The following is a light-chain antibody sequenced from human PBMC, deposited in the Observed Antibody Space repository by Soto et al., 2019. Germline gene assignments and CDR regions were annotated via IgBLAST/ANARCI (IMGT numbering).Light chain of an antibody. CDR2: AAS. V-gene: IGKV1-39*01. CDR1: QSISTW. Sequence: DIQMTQSPSTLSSSVGDSVTITCRGSQSISTWLAWYQQKPGKAPKLLIYAASNLQSGVPSRFSGSESGTDFTLTISSLQPEDFATYYCQQSYGTPITFGQGTRLEIK. J-gene: IGKJ5*01. CDR3: QQSYGTPIT.